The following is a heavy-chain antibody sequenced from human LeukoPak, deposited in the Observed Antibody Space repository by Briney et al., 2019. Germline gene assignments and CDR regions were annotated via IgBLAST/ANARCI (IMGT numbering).Heavy chain of an antibody. J-gene: IGHJ3*02. CDR1: GFTFSSYA. CDR3: AKDTTYYYDSSGYSTDAFDI. CDR2: ISGSGGST. V-gene: IGHV3-23*01. D-gene: IGHD3-22*01. Sequence: GGSLRLSCAASGFTFSSYAMSWVRQAPGKGLEWVSAISGSGGSTYYADSVKGRFTISRDNSKNTLYLQMNSLRAEDTAVYYCAKDTTYYYDSSGYSTDAFDIWGQGTMVTVSS.